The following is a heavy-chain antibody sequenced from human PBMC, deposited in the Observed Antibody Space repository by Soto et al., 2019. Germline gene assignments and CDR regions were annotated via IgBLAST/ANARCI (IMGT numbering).Heavy chain of an antibody. J-gene: IGHJ4*02. CDR1: GFSLSTSGVG. V-gene: IGHV2-5*02. CDR3: AHMIAHYDFWSGYPTWFDY. Sequence: QITLKESGPTLVKPTQTLTLTCTFSGFSLSTSGVGVGWIRQPPGKALEWLALIYWDDDKRYSPSLKSRLTITKDTSKNHVVLTMTNMDPVDTATYYCAHMIAHYDFWSGYPTWFDYWGQGTLVTDSS. CDR2: IYWDDDK. D-gene: IGHD3-3*01.